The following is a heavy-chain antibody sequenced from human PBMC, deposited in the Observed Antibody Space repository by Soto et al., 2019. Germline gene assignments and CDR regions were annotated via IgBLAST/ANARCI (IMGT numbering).Heavy chain of an antibody. J-gene: IGHJ6*02. CDR2: IYDTGISGYTPST. V-gene: IGHV4-59*01. CDR3: ARGEDAFFYYGLDV. CDR1: GGSITSSY. Sequence: SETLSLTCTVSGGSITSSYWSWIRRPPGKGLEWIAYIYDTGISGYTPSTSYNPFLKSRVTMSVDTSKSQFSLKLTSVTAADTAVYYCARGEDAFFYYGLDVWGQGITVTVSS.